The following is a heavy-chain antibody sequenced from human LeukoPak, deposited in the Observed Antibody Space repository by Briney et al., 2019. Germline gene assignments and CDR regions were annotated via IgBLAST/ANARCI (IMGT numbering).Heavy chain of an antibody. V-gene: IGHV3-49*04. Sequence: GGSLRLSCTASGFTFGDYAMTWVRQAPGKGLEWVGFIRSKAYGGATEYAASVKGRFTLSRDDSKSIAYLQLNSLKTEDTAVYYCTRDYSVYGMDVWGQGTTVTASS. D-gene: IGHD4-11*01. J-gene: IGHJ6*02. CDR1: GFTFGDYA. CDR2: IRSKAYGGAT. CDR3: TRDYSVYGMDV.